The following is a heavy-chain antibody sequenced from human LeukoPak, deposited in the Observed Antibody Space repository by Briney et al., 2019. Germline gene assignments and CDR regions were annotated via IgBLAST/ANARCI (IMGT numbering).Heavy chain of an antibody. D-gene: IGHD2-15*01. J-gene: IGHJ6*02. CDR1: GGSISSGSYY. CDR3: ARGWYCSGGSCYYLPNYYYYGMDV. V-gene: IGHV4-61*02. Sequence: PSETLSLTCTVSGGSISSGSYYWSWIRQPAGKGLEWIGRIYTSGSTNYNPSLKSRVTISVDTSKNQFSLKLSSVTAADTAVYYCARGWYCSGGSCYYLPNYYYYGMDVWGQGTTVTVSS. CDR2: IYTSGST.